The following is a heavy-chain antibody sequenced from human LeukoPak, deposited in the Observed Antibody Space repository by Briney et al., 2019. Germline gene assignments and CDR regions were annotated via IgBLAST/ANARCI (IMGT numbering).Heavy chain of an antibody. Sequence: GGSLRLSCAASGFTFSSYAVSWVRQAPGKGLEWVSAISGSGGSTYYADSVKGRFTISRDNSKNSLYLQMISLRAEDTAVYYCARHLSGVTGYTYGRGIDYWGQGTLVTVSS. D-gene: IGHD5-18*01. CDR2: ISGSGGST. V-gene: IGHV3-23*01. CDR1: GFTFSSYA. J-gene: IGHJ4*02. CDR3: ARHLSGVTGYTYGRGIDY.